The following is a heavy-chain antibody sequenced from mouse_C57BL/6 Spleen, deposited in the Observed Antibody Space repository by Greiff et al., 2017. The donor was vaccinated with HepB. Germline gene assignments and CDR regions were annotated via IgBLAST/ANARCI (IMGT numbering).Heavy chain of an antibody. D-gene: IGHD1-1*02. CDR1: GFTFSDYG. CDR2: ISSGSSTI. Sequence: EVKLVESGGGLVKPGGSLKLSCAASGFTFSDYGMHWVRQAPEKGLEWVAYISSGSSTIYYADTVKGRFTISRDNAKNTLFLQMTSLRSEDTAMYYCARLGGGYSFDYWGQGTTLTVSS. CDR3: ARLGGGYSFDY. J-gene: IGHJ2*01. V-gene: IGHV5-17*01.